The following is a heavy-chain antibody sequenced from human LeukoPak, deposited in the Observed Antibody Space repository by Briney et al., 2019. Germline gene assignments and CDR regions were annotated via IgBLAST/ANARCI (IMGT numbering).Heavy chain of an antibody. CDR3: ARRLTDSSGYYYGYFDY. CDR2: INHSGST. D-gene: IGHD3-22*01. V-gene: IGHV4-34*01. J-gene: IGHJ4*02. Sequence: SETLSLTCAVYGGSFSGYYWSWIRQPPGKGLEWIGEINHSGSTNYNPSPKSRVTISVDTSKNQFSLKLSSVTAADTAVYYCARRLTDSSGYYYGYFDYWGQGTLVTVSS. CDR1: GGSFSGYY.